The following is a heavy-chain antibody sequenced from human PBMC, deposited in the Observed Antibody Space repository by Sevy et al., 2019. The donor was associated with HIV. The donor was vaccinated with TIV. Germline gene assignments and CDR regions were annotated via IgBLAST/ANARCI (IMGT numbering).Heavy chain of an antibody. V-gene: IGHV3-9*01. J-gene: IGHJ6*02. CDR3: AKDIGLGIGHGMDV. CDR2: ISWNSGSI. D-gene: IGHD2-2*03. Sequence: GGSLRLSCAASGFTFDDYAMHWVRQAPGKGLEWVSGISWNSGSIGYADSVKGRFTISRDNAKNSLYLQMNSLRAEDTALYYCAKDIGLGIGHGMDVWGQRTTVTVSS. CDR1: GFTFDDYA.